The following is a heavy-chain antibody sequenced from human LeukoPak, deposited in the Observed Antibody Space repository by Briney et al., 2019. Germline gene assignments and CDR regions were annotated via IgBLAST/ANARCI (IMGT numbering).Heavy chain of an antibody. V-gene: IGHV3-21*01. CDR2: ISTSSSHI. D-gene: IGHD5-12*01. CDR3: ARDYDEDY. J-gene: IGHJ4*02. Sequence: MTGGPLRLSCAASGFTFSTYSTNWVRQAPGKGLEWVSSISTSSSHIYYADSVKGRFTISRDNAKNSLYLQMHSLRAEDTAVYYCARDYDEDYWGQGTLVTVSS. CDR1: GFTFSTYS.